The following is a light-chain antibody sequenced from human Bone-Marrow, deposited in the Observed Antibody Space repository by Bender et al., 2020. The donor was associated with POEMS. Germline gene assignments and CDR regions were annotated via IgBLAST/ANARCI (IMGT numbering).Light chain of an antibody. Sequence: SALTQPASVSGSPGQSVTISCTGTSSDVGNYNLVSWYQHRPGEVPKLLIYESRKRPSGISSRFSGSKSDNTASLTISGLQPEDEADYYCCSYAGSSTVKFGGGTKMTVL. V-gene: IGLV2-23*01. J-gene: IGLJ2*01. CDR2: ESR. CDR1: SSDVGNYNL. CDR3: CSYAGSSTVK.